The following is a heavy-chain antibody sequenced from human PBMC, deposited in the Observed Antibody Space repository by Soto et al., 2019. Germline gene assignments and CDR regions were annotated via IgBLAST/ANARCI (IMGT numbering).Heavy chain of an antibody. D-gene: IGHD2-2*01. Sequence: QVQLVQSGGGVVQSGRSLKLSCVGSGFTFSAYGMHWVRQAAGKGPEWVAVIASDGSEKYYADSVKGRFTISRDNSRDTLFLQMNSLRVEDTAVYYCAKNDASFDYWGQGTLVTVSS. J-gene: IGHJ4*02. CDR1: GFTFSAYG. CDR2: IASDGSEK. V-gene: IGHV3-30*18. CDR3: AKNDASFDY.